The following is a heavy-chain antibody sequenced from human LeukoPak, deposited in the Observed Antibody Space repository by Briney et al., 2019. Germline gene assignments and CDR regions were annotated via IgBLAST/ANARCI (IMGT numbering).Heavy chain of an antibody. V-gene: IGHV4-4*02. CDR2: VYHSGST. D-gene: IGHD3-3*01. CDR3: ARHAPVGSGYYADY. J-gene: IGHJ4*02. Sequence: SGTLSLTCAVSSGSISSSNWWTWVRQPPGKGLEWIGEVYHSGSTNYNPSLKSRVIMSVDKSKNQFSLQLSSVTAADTAVYYCARHAPVGSGYYADYWGQGTLVTVSS. CDR1: SGSISSSNW.